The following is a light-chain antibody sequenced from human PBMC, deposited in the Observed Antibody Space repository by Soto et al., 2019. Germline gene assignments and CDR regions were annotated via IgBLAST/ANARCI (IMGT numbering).Light chain of an antibody. J-gene: IGKJ1*01. CDR1: QSINSW. CDR3: QQYNGYSQT. Sequence: DIQMTQSPSTLSASVGDRVTITCRASQSINSWLAWYQQKPGRAPKLLIYKASSLECGVPSRFSGSGSGTEFTLTSSSLQAYDFATYFCQQYNGYSQTFGQGTKVEIK. CDR2: KAS. V-gene: IGKV1-5*03.